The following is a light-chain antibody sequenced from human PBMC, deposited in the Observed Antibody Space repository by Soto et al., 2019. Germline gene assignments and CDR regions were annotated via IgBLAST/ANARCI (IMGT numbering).Light chain of an antibody. J-gene: IGLJ1*01. CDR1: SSDVGAYYS. Sequence: QSALTQPASVSGSPGQSITISCNGTSSDVGAYYSVSWYQHHPGKAPKLIIYGVTNWPSGVSNRFSGSKSGNTASLTISGLQAEDEADYHSSSYTSGSSHYVFGTGTKVTVL. V-gene: IGLV2-14*01. CDR2: GVT. CDR3: SSYTSGSSHYV.